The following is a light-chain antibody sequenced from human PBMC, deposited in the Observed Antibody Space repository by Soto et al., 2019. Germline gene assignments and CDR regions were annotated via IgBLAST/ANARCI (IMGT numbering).Light chain of an antibody. CDR2: AAS. Sequence: LVLTQSPGTLSLSPGERATLSCRASQSVNSGHFAWYHQKPGQAPRLLIYAASTRATGVPDRFSGSGSGTDFTLTISRLEPEDFAVHYCQDFGSLPYTFGQGTKLEIK. J-gene: IGKJ2*01. CDR1: QSVNSGH. CDR3: QDFGSLPYT. V-gene: IGKV3-20*01.